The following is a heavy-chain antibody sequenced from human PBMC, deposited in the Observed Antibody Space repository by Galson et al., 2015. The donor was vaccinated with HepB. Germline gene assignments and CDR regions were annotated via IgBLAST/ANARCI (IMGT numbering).Heavy chain of an antibody. D-gene: IGHD3-10*01. CDR3: TRGLHGSGSFSD. J-gene: IGHJ1*01. CDR1: GFTFSDYA. CDR2: IQRDGVTT. V-gene: IGHV3-74*01. Sequence: SLRLSCAVSGFTFSDYAMHWVHQVPGKGLLWVSRIQRDGVTTKYADTVRGRFATSRDNAKNTLYLQMTSLRAEDTAVYYCTRGLHGSGSFSDWGQGTLVTVSS.